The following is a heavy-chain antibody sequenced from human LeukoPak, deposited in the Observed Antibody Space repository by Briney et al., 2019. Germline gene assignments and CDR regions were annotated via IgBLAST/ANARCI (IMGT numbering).Heavy chain of an antibody. Sequence: GGSLRLSRAASGFTFSNYFMHWVRQAPGKGLEWVADIASDGSHTFYVESVKGRFTISRDNSKNTLYLQMNSLGPEDTAVYFCARERQDTVIHSGAFDIWGQGTMVTVSS. D-gene: IGHD2-21*02. CDR2: IASDGSHT. V-gene: IGHV3-30-3*01. CDR3: ARERQDTVIHSGAFDI. J-gene: IGHJ3*02. CDR1: GFTFSNYF.